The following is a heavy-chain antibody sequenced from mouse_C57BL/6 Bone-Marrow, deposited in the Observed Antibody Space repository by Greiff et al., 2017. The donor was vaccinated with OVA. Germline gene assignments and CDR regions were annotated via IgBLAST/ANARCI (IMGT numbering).Heavy chain of an antibody. J-gene: IGHJ1*03. V-gene: IGHV5-4*01. CDR2: ISDGGSYT. D-gene: IGHD1-1*01. Sequence: EVQLQESGGGLVKPGGSLKLSCAASGFTFSSYAMSWVRQTPEKRLEWVATISDGGSYTYYPDNVKGRFTISRDNAKNNLYLQMSHLKSEDTAMYYGASAFYYSSSYRYIDVWGTGTTVTVSS. CDR1: GFTFSSYA. CDR3: ASAFYYSSSYRYIDV.